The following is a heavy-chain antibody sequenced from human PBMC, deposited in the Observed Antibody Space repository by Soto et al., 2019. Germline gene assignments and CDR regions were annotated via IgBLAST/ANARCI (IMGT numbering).Heavy chain of an antibody. Sequence: SETLSLTCAVYGGSFSGYYWSWIRQPPGKGLEWIGEINHSGSTNYNPSLKSRVTISADTSKNQFSLKLSSVTAADTAVYYCARTQKSRETVAGTDYWGQGTLVTVSS. CDR2: INHSGST. CDR3: ARTQKSRETVAGTDY. J-gene: IGHJ4*02. CDR1: GGSFSGYY. V-gene: IGHV4-34*01. D-gene: IGHD6-19*01.